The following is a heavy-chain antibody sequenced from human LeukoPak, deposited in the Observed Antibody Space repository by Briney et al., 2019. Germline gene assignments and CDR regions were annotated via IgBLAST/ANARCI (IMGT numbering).Heavy chain of an antibody. CDR2: IKSDGSSP. CDR3: AKDGHYSNFYFDF. J-gene: IGHJ4*02. V-gene: IGHV3-74*01. D-gene: IGHD4-11*01. CDR1: GFIFSSYW. Sequence: GGSLRLSCAASGFIFSSYWMHWVRQAPGKGPVWVSRIKSDGSSPSYADSVKGRFTISRDNAKNTVYLQMNSLRAEDTAVYYCAKDGHYSNFYFDFWGQGTLVTVSS.